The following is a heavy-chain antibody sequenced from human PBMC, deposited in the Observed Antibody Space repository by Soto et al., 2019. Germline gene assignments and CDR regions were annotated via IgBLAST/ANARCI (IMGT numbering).Heavy chain of an antibody. J-gene: IGHJ4*02. Sequence: GGSLRLSCGGPGFSLSDYALQWVRQAPGKALEWLPSKTPNGDNNGYADSVRGRCNISRDACKSTLYLQMTSLRPEDTAVYYCASGADYYYDPSRYWGQGTLFTIAS. CDR2: KTPNGDNN. CDR3: ASGADYYYDPSRY. V-gene: IGHV3-30-3*01. CDR1: GFSLSDYA. D-gene: IGHD3-22*01.